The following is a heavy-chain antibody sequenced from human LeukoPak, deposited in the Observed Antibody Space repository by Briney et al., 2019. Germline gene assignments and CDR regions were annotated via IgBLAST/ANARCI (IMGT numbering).Heavy chain of an antibody. V-gene: IGHV3-15*01. CDR1: GFTFGDYA. CDR3: TTLNYGADYYYGMDV. Sequence: GGSLRLSCTPSGFTFGDYAMNWFRQAPGKGLEWVGRIKRKSDGGKIDYAAPVKGRFTISRDDSKNTLYLQMNSLKTEDTAVYFCTTLNYGADYYYGMDVWGQGTTVTVSS. J-gene: IGHJ6*02. CDR2: IKRKSDGGKI. D-gene: IGHD4-17*01.